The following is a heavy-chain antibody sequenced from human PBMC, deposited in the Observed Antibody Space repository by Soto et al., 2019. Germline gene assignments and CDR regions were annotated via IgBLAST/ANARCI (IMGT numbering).Heavy chain of an antibody. CDR2: MYSEGGTT. V-gene: IGHV3-74*01. CDR1: GFSFSSYW. J-gene: IGHJ4*02. Sequence: EVQLVESGGGLIGTGGSLRLSCAASGFSFSSYWMHWVRQAPGKGLVWVSRMYSEGGTTYYADSVRGRFTISRDNAKNTLYLQMNSLGAEDTAVYYCVRGNSGYGNFDSWGQGTLVTVSS. CDR3: VRGNSGYGNFDS. D-gene: IGHD5-12*01.